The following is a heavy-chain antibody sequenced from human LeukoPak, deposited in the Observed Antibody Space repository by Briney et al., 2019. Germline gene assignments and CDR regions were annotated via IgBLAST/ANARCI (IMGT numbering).Heavy chain of an antibody. CDR3: ASDKGYSNNYFDY. CDR2: IYYSGST. V-gene: IGHV4-39*01. J-gene: IGHJ4*01. Sequence: SETLSLTCTVSGVSISSYYWSWIRQPPGKGLEWIASIYYSGSTYYNSSLKSRVTISVDTSRNQFSLKLSSVTAADTALYYCASDKGYSNNYFDYWGQGTLVTVSS. D-gene: IGHD6-13*01. CDR1: GVSISSYY.